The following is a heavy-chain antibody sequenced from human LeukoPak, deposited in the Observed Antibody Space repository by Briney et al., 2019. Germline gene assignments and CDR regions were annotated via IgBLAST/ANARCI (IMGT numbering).Heavy chain of an antibody. J-gene: IGHJ5*02. Sequence: ASVKVSCKASGYTFTSYYMHWVRQAPGQGLEWMGIINPSGGSTSYAQKFQGRVTMTRDMSTSTVYMELSSLRSEDTAVYYCARDLSERWLQGNWFDPWGQGTLVTVSS. CDR3: ARDLSERWLQGNWFDP. CDR2: INPSGGST. D-gene: IGHD5-24*01. CDR1: GYTFTSYY. V-gene: IGHV1-46*01.